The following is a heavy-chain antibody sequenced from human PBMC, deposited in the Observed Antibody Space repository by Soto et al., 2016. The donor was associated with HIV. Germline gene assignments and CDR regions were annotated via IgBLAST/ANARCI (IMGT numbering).Heavy chain of an antibody. D-gene: IGHD3-10*01. CDR2: IYSGGST. Sequence: EVQLVESGGGLVQPGGSLRLSCAASGFTVSSNYMSWVRQAPGKGLEWVSVIYSGGSTYYADSVKGRFTISRDNSKNTLYLQMNSLRAEDTAVYYCAREPPYYYGSGSYHHYYGMDVWGQGTHGHRLL. J-gene: IGHJ6*02. CDR1: GFTVSSNY. V-gene: IGHV3-66*01. CDR3: AREPPYYYGSGSYHHYYGMDV.